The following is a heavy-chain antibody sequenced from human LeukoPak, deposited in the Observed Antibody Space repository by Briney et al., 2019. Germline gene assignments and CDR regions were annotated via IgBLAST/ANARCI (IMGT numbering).Heavy chain of an antibody. CDR3: ARGGSITSTGGLRY. J-gene: IGHJ4*02. CDR2: MNPNSGNT. Sequence: GASVKVSCKASGYTFTSYGINWVRQATGQGLEWMGWMNPNSGNTGYAQKFQGRVTITRNTSISTAYMELSSLRSEDTAVYYCARGGSITSTGGLRYWGQGTLVTVSS. V-gene: IGHV1-8*03. CDR1: GYTFTSYG. D-gene: IGHD1-1*01.